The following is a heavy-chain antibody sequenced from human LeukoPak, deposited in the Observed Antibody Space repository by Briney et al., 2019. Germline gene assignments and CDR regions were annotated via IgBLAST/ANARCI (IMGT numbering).Heavy chain of an antibody. CDR2: IIPIFGTA. Sequence: ASVKVSCKASGGTFSSYAISWVRQAPGQGLEWMGGIIPIFGTATYAQKFQGRVTITADESTSTAYMELSSLRSEDTAVYYCAIPFGDPDETDAFDIWGQGTMVTVSS. CDR3: AIPFGDPDETDAFDI. V-gene: IGHV1-69*13. J-gene: IGHJ3*02. CDR1: GGTFSSYA. D-gene: IGHD4-17*01.